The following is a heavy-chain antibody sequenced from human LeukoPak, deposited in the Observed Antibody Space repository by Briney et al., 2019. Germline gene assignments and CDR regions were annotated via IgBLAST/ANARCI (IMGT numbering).Heavy chain of an antibody. Sequence: PSETLSLTCTVSGGSISSSSYYWGWIRQPPGKGLEWIGSIYYSGSTYYNPSLKSRVTISVDTSKNQFSLKLSSVTAADTAVYYCARDKGSLWFGGSHFDIWGQGTMVTVSS. CDR1: GGSISSSSYY. CDR3: ARDKGSLWFGGSHFDI. J-gene: IGHJ3*02. D-gene: IGHD3-10*01. V-gene: IGHV4-39*07. CDR2: IYYSGST.